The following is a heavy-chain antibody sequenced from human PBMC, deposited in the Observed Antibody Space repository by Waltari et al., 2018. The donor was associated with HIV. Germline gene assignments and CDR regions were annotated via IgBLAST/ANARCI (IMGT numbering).Heavy chain of an antibody. CDR2: VHQSGRA. J-gene: IGHJ6*02. Sequence: QLLLQESGPGLVKPSETLSLTCSVSGYSIGHGCYWGWIRQPPGEGLEWIATVHQSGRAYYRPSLKSRVTISMDMSRNQFSLKMNSVTAADTAVYYCARMDYGSGTPPLDIYVMDVWGQGTTVTVSS. CDR1: GYSIGHGCY. CDR3: ARMDYGSGTPPLDIYVMDV. V-gene: IGHV4-38-2*01. D-gene: IGHD3-10*01.